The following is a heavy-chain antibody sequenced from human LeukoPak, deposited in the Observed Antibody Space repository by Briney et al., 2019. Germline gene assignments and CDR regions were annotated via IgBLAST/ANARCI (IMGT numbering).Heavy chain of an antibody. CDR3: ARDSAVADYYYYYYMDV. D-gene: IGHD6-19*01. J-gene: IGHJ6*03. V-gene: IGHV4-4*07. Sequence: SETLSLTCTVSGGSISSYYWSWIRQPAGKGLEWIGRIYTSGSTNYNPSLKSRVTMSVDTSKNQFSLKLSSVTAADTAVYYCARDSAVADYYYYYYMDVWGEGTTVTVSS. CDR1: GGSISSYY. CDR2: IYTSGST.